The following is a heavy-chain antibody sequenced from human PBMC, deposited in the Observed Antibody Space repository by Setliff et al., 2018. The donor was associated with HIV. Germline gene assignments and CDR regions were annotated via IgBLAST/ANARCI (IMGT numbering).Heavy chain of an antibody. CDR3: AREAHSAWNRGAVATLYFGY. D-gene: IGHD1-1*01. CDR1: GYTFTSYD. CDR2: INPRGDIT. Sequence: ASVKVSCKASGYTFTSYDINWVRQAPGQGLEWVGIINPRGDITAYAQIFQGRVTLTRDTSTNTVYMELSSLRSEDTAVYYCAREAHSAWNRGAVATLYFGYWGQGTLVTVSS. J-gene: IGHJ4*02. V-gene: IGHV1-46*01.